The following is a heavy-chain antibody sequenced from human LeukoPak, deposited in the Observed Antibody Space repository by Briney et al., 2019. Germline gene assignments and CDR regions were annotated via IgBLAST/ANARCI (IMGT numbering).Heavy chain of an antibody. CDR1: GFTFSSYG. D-gene: IGHD4-17*01. CDR3: ARSGDYGDNYFDY. V-gene: IGHV3-30*19. Sequence: PGRSLRLSCAASGFTFSSYGMHWVRQAPGKGLEWVAVTSYDGSNKYYADSVKGRFTISRDNSKNTLYLQMNSLRAEDTAVYYCARSGDYGDNYFDYWGQGTLVTVSS. J-gene: IGHJ4*02. CDR2: TSYDGSNK.